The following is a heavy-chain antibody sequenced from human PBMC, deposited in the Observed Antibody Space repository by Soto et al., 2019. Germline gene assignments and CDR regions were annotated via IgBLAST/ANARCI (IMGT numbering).Heavy chain of an antibody. CDR2: INHSGST. CDR3: ARGWGRIFDY. D-gene: IGHD7-27*01. CDR1: GGSFSGYH. J-gene: IGHJ4*02. V-gene: IGHV4-34*01. Sequence: PSESLSLTCAVYGGSFSGYHWSWIRQPPGKGLEWIGEINHSGSTNYNPSLKSRVTISVDTSKNQFSLKLSSVTAADTAVYYCARGWGRIFDYWGQGTLVTSPQ.